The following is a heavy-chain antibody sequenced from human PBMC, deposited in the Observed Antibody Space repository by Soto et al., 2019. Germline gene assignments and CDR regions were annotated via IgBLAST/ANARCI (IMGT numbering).Heavy chain of an antibody. J-gene: IGHJ5*02. CDR2: IYYSGST. CDR3: ARQLAAAGTPPNWFDP. V-gene: IGHV4-59*01. CDR1: GGSISSYY. Sequence: SETLSLTCTVSGGSISSYYWSWIRQPPGKGLEWIGYIYYSGSTNYNPSLKSRVTISVDTSKNQFSLKLSSVTAADTAVYYCARQLAAAGTPPNWFDPWGQGTLGTVSS. D-gene: IGHD6-13*01.